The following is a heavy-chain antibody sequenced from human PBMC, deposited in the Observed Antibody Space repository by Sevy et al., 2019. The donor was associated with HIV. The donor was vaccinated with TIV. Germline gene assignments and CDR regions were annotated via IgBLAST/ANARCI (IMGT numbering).Heavy chain of an antibody. V-gene: IGHV3-48*02. Sequence: GGSLRLSCEASGFTLSSYTMNWVRQSPEKGLEWVATFDRTDITHYADSVQGRFIISRDTAKNSLCLQMNSLRDDYTAMYFCVRDERAIASHFDYWGRGTLVTVSS. CDR3: VRDERAIASHFDY. J-gene: IGHJ4*02. D-gene: IGHD2-21*01. CDR1: GFTLSSYT. CDR2: FDRTDIT.